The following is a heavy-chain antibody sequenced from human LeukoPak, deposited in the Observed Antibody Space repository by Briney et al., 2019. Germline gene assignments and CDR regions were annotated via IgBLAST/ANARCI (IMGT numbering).Heavy chain of an antibody. CDR1: GYSISSGNY. CDR3: ARDGDFYYFDY. Sequence: WETLSLTCTVSGYSISSGNYWGWIRQPPGKGPEWIGSIYHSGSTYYNPSLKSRVSISVDTSKNQFSLRLSSVTAADTAVYYCARDGDFYYFDYWGQGTLVTVSS. CDR2: IYHSGST. J-gene: IGHJ4*02. V-gene: IGHV4-38-2*02.